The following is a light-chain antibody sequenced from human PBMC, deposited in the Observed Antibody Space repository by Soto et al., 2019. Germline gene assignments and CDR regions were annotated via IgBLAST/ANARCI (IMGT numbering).Light chain of an antibody. V-gene: IGLV1-44*01. CDR1: SSNIGRNT. J-gene: IGLJ3*02. CDR3: QSYDSSLSGWV. Sequence: QSVLTQPPSASGTPGQRVTISCSGSSSNIGRNTVNWYQQFPGTAPNLLIYNNNERPSGVPDRFSGSKSGTSASLAITGLQAEDEADYYCQSYDSSLSGWVFGGGTKLTVL. CDR2: NNN.